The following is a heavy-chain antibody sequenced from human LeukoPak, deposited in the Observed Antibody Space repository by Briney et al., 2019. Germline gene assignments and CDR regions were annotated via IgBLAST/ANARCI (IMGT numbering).Heavy chain of an antibody. D-gene: IGHD5-24*01. V-gene: IGHV3-30-3*01. CDR3: ARDRDGYNWYFDY. J-gene: IGHJ4*02. CDR1: GFTFSSYA. CDR2: ISYDGSNK. Sequence: GGSLRLSCAASGFTFSSYAMPWVRQAPGKGLEWVAVISYDGSNKYYADSVKGRFTISRDNSKNTLYLQMNSLRAEDTAVYYCARDRDGYNWYFDYWGQGTLVTVSS.